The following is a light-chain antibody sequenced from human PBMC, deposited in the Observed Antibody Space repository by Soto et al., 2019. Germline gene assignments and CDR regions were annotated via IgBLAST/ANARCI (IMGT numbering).Light chain of an antibody. V-gene: IGLV2-11*01. Sequence: LTQTRSVSGSPGQTVTISCTGTSSDVGGYNCVSWYQQHPGKAPQLIIYDVTQRPSGVPDRFSGSKSGNTASLSISGLQAEDEADYYCCSHSASYTFVFGTGTKVTV. CDR2: DVT. CDR1: SSDVGGYNC. J-gene: IGLJ1*01. CDR3: CSHSASYTFV.